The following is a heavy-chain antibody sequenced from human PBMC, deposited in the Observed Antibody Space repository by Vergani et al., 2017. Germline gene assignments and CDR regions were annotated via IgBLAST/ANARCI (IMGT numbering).Heavy chain of an antibody. Sequence: EEELGQSGPEMRKPGESLKISRQGSEYSFGNYWIGGVRQMPVKGLEWMGISYPANSDTRYSPSFQGQATVTADKSISTACLQWDSLKASDTALYYCAIHTPYTDSWCQGTLVTVSS. CDR1: EYSFGNYW. J-gene: IGHJ4*02. CDR2: SYPANSDT. CDR3: AIHTPYTDS. V-gene: IGHV5-51*01.